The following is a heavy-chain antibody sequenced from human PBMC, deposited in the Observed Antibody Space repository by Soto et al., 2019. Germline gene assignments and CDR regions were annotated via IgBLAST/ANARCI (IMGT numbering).Heavy chain of an antibody. D-gene: IGHD6-13*01. J-gene: IGHJ6*02. Sequence: SETLSLTCTVSGGSISRGDYYWSWIRQPPGKGLEWIGYIYYSGSTYYNPSLKSRVTISVDTSKNQFSLKLSSVTAADTAVYYCAREYSTFHYYYYGMDVWVQGTSVTLAS. CDR2: IYYSGST. CDR3: AREYSTFHYYYYGMDV. V-gene: IGHV4-30-4*01. CDR1: GGSISRGDYY.